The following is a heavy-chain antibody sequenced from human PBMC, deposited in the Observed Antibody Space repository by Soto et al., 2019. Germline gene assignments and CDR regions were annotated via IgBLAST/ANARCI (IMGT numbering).Heavy chain of an antibody. CDR1: GSSISGYY. CDR3: ARARYDSSGYYYFDY. D-gene: IGHD3-22*01. V-gene: IGHV4-59*01. Sequence: SETLYLTCTVSGSSISGYYRSWIRQPPGKGLEWIGYIYYSGSTIYNPSLKSRVTISVDTSKTQFSLKLSSVTAADTAVYYCARARYDSSGYYYFDYWGQGTLVTVSS. CDR2: IYYSGST. J-gene: IGHJ4*02.